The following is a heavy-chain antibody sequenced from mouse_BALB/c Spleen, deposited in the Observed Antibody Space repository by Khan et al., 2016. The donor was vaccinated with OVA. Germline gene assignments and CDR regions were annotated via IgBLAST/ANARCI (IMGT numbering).Heavy chain of an antibody. J-gene: IGHJ3*01. D-gene: IGHD4-1*01. CDR2: ISSAADYT. V-gene: IGHV5-6*01. CDR1: GFTFSSYS. Sequence: VQLKESGGDLVKPGGSLKLPCAASGFTFSSYSMSWVRQIPDKRLEWVATISSAADYTYYPDSVKGRFTISRDNAKNTLYLQMSSLKSEDTAMYYCASHLTGSFAYWGQGTLVTVS. CDR3: ASHLTGSFAY.